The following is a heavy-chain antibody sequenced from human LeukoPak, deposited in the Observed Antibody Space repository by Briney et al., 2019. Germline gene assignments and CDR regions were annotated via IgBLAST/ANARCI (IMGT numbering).Heavy chain of an antibody. D-gene: IGHD4-23*01. Sequence: GDSVKVSCKASGYTFTSHDINWVRQAPGQGLEWMGWMNPNSGNTGYAQKFQGRVTITRNTAISTAYMELSSLRSEDTAIYYCAIDYGGNSGWFDPWGQGTLVTVSS. V-gene: IGHV1-8*01. CDR2: MNPNSGNT. CDR1: GYTFTSHD. J-gene: IGHJ5*02. CDR3: AIDYGGNSGWFDP.